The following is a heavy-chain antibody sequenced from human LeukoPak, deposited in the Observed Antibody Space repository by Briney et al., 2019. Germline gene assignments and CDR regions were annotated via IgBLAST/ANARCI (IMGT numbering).Heavy chain of an antibody. CDR3: AKDRARYSSGTGFDY. J-gene: IGHJ4*02. CDR2: INPSGGST. D-gene: IGHD6-19*01. V-gene: IGHV1-46*01. Sequence: ASVKVSCKASGYTFTSYYMHWVRQAPGQGLEWMGIINPSGGSTSYAQKFQGRVTMTRDTSTSTVYMELSSLRAEDTAVYYCAKDRARYSSGTGFDYWGQGTLVTVSS. CDR1: GYTFTSYY.